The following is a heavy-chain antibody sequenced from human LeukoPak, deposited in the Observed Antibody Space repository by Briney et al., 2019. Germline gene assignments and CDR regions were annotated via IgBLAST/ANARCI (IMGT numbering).Heavy chain of an antibody. D-gene: IGHD6-6*01. Sequence: GGSLRLSCAASGFIFSSYSMNWVRQAPGKGLEWVSYISSSSNTIYYADSVKGRFTISRDNAKNSLSLQMNSLSAEDTAVYYCARDRGSSSWDYYYYMDVWGKGTTVTVSS. CDR1: GFIFSSYS. CDR2: ISSSSNTI. CDR3: ARDRGSSSWDYYYYMDV. V-gene: IGHV3-48*01. J-gene: IGHJ6*03.